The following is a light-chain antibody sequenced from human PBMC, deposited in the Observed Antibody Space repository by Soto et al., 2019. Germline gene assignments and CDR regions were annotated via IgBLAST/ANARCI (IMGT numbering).Light chain of an antibody. Sequence: QSALTQPASVSGSPGQSITISCTGTSSDVGNYNLVSWYQHHPGTAPKLMIYEVTKRPSGVSSRFSGSKSGNTASLTISGLLAEDEAHYYCCSAANSPAAVVLVGGTKLTVL. J-gene: IGLJ2*01. V-gene: IGLV2-23*02. CDR2: EVT. CDR1: SSDVGNYNL. CDR3: CSAANSPAAVV.